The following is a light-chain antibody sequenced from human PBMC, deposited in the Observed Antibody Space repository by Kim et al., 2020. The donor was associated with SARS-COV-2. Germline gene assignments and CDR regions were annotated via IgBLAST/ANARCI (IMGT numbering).Light chain of an antibody. CDR3: GTWDSSLSAAV. V-gene: IGLV1-51*01. Sequence: GPKDTTSGSGSRPNIGNKYGSGYQHLPGTAPKLLLYDNDKRPSGIPDRFSGSKSGTSATLGITGLQPGDEADYYCGTWDSSLSAAVFGGGTKLTVL. CDR1: RPNIGNKY. J-gene: IGLJ2*01. CDR2: DND.